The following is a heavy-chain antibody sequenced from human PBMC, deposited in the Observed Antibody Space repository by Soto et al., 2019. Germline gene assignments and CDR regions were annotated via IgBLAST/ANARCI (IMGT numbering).Heavy chain of an antibody. V-gene: IGHV3-23*01. Sequence: HPVGSLRLSCAASGFTFSSYAMSWVRQAPGKGLEWVSAISGSGGSTYYADSVKGRFTISRDNSKNTLYLQMNSLRAEDTAVYYCAKDRGRGYYDFWSGFDVGPMDVWGQGTTVTVSS. CDR1: GFTFSSYA. CDR3: AKDRGRGYYDFWSGFDVGPMDV. J-gene: IGHJ6*02. CDR2: ISGSGGST. D-gene: IGHD3-3*01.